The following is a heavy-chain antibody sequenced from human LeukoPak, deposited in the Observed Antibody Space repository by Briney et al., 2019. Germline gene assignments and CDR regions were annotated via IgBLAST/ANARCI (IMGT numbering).Heavy chain of an antibody. CDR2: ITSDGSVTIYGDGSGT. Sequence: GGSLRLSCAASGFTFSTHWMHWVRQAPGKGLVWVSRITSDGSVTIYGDGSGTTYADSVKGRFTISRDNAKNTLYLQMDSLRAEDTAVYYCAREAYSSDWYGPDYWGQGTLVTVSA. CDR1: GFTFSTHW. J-gene: IGHJ4*02. D-gene: IGHD6-13*01. V-gene: IGHV3-74*01. CDR3: AREAYSSDWYGPDY.